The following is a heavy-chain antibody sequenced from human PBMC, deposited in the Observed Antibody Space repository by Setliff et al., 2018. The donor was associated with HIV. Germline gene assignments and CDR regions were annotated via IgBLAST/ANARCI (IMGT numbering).Heavy chain of an antibody. D-gene: IGHD3-22*01. CDR1: GGSISSGDYY. CDR3: ARERRYYDSSGDFDY. Sequence: SETLSLTCTVSGGSISSGDYYWSWIRQPPGKGLEWIGYIYYSGSTYYNPSLRSRVTISVDTSKNQFSLKLSSVTAADTAVYYCARERRYYDSSGDFDYWGQGTLVTGSS. CDR2: IYYSGST. V-gene: IGHV4-30-4*08. J-gene: IGHJ4*02.